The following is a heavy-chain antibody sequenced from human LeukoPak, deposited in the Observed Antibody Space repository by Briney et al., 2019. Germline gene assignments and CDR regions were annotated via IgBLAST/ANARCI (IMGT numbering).Heavy chain of an antibody. CDR2: IYYSGST. Sequence: PSETLSLTCTVSGGSISSSSYYWGWIRQPPGKGLEWIGSIYYSGSTQYNPSLKSRVTISVDTSKNQFSLKLSSVTAADTAVYYCARPLGVAATQVDYWGQGTLVTVSS. V-gene: IGHV4-39*01. CDR1: GGSISSSSYY. D-gene: IGHD2-15*01. CDR3: ARPLGVAATQVDY. J-gene: IGHJ4*02.